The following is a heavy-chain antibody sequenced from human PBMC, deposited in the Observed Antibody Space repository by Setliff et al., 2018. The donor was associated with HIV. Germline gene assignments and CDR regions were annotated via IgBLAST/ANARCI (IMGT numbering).Heavy chain of an antibody. D-gene: IGHD4-17*01. Sequence: ASVKVSCKSSGYTFTGSFMYWVRQAPGQGLEWMGWINCNSGGTYYAQNFQGRVTMTRDTSINTAYMELSRLRSDDTAVYYCARDDHGDPFDYCGQGTLVTVSS. CDR1: GYTFTGSF. CDR2: INCNSGGT. J-gene: IGHJ4*02. V-gene: IGHV1-2*02. CDR3: ARDDHGDPFDY.